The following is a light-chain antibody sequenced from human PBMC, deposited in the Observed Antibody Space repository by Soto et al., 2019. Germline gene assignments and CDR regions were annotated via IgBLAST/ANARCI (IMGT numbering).Light chain of an antibody. J-gene: IGLJ1*01. V-gene: IGLV2-23*02. CDR1: SSAVGSYNL. CDR3: CSHAGSSTFV. CDR2: EVS. Sequence: QSALTQPASVSGSPGQSITISCTRTSSAVGSYNLVSWYQQHPGEAPKLMIYEVSKQPSGVSNSFSGSKSGNTASLTISGLQAEDEADYYCCSHAGSSTFVFGTGTKVTVL.